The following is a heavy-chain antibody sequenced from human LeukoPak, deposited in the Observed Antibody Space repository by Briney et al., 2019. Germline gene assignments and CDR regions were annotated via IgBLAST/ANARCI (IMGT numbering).Heavy chain of an antibody. V-gene: IGHV4-34*01. J-gene: IGHJ5*02. CDR2: INHSGST. Sequence: SETLSLTCAVYGGSFSGYYWSWIRQPPGKGLEWIGEINHSGSTNYNTSLKSRVTISVDTSKNQFPLKLSSVTAADTAVYYCARGRRNWFDPWGQGTLVTVSS. CDR1: GGSFSGYY. CDR3: ARGRRNWFDP.